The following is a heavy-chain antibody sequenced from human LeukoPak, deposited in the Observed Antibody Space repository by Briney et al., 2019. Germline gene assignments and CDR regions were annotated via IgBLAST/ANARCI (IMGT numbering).Heavy chain of an antibody. Sequence: ASVKVSCKASGYTFTSYYMHWVRQAPGQGLEWMGIINPSGGSTSYAQKFQGRVTMTRDTSTSTVYLEVSSLRSEDTAVYYCAREAPITMTGYAFDIWGQGTMVTVSS. J-gene: IGHJ3*02. CDR1: GYTFTSYY. CDR2: INPSGGST. V-gene: IGHV1-46*01. CDR3: AREAPITMTGYAFDI. D-gene: IGHD3-22*01.